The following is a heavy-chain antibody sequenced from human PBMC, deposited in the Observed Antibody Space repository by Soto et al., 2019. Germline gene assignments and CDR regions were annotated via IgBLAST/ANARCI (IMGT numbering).Heavy chain of an antibody. CDR2: IIPIFGTA. J-gene: IGHJ4*01. CDR3: ARALAQYHVWWSYKI. CDR1: GGTFGNYA. Sequence: QVQLVQSGAEVKKPGSSVKVSCKDSGGTFGNYAISWVRQAPGQGLEWVGGIIPIFGTANYAQKLQGRLTITADESRSTAYIGLSSLRPEDTAVYYGARALAQYHVWWSYKIWGHGTLSTVSS. D-gene: IGHD3-16*01. V-gene: IGHV1-69*01.